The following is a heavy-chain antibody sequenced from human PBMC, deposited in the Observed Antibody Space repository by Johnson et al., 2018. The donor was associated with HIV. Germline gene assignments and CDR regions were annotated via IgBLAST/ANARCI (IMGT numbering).Heavy chain of an antibody. CDR3: ARGGQRLVPDAFDI. Sequence: MLLVESGGGLVLPGGSLRLSCAASGFTFSSYSMNWVRQAPGKGLEWVSYISSSSGTIYYADSVKGRFTISRDNSKNTLHLQMNSLRPEDTAVYYCARGGQRLVPDAFDIWGQGTMVTVSS. CDR2: ISSSSGTI. CDR1: GFTFSSYS. D-gene: IGHD6-19*01. J-gene: IGHJ3*02. V-gene: IGHV3-48*01.